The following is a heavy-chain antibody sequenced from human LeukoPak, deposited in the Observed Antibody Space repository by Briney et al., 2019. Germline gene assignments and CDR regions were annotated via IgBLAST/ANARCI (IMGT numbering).Heavy chain of an antibody. CDR1: GASISSFY. D-gene: IGHD5-24*01. J-gene: IGHJ5*02. CDR2: INYSGST. Sequence: SETLSLTCTISGASISSFYWSWIRQPPGKGLEWIGCINYSGSTNYNPSLKSRVIISIDTSKNQMSLKLRSVIAADTAVYYCARDPIHRDDYNAASGQGALVSVSS. CDR3: ARDPIHRDDYNAA. V-gene: IGHV4-59*01.